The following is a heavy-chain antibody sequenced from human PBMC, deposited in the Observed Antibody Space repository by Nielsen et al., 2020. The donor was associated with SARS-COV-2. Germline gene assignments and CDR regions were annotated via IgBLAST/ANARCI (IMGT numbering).Heavy chain of an antibody. D-gene: IGHD2-2*01. V-gene: IGHV4-39*01. CDR2: IYYSGST. Sequence: WIRQPPGKGLEWIGSIYYSGSTYYNPSLKSRVTISVDTSKNQFSLKLSSVTAADTAVYYCARATVDCSSTSCHYYYGMDVWGQGTTVTVSS. J-gene: IGHJ6*02. CDR3: ARATVDCSSTSCHYYYGMDV.